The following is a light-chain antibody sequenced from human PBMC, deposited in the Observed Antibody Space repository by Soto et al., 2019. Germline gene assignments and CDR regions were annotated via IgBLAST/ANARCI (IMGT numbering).Light chain of an antibody. CDR1: QSISSW. Sequence: DIQMTQSPSALSASVGDRVTITCRASQSISSWLAWYQEKPGKAPRLLIHDASYLERGVPWRFSGSGAGTEFSLIIIVQQADVLGTYYCQQYNTFWIFCPGTSVDI. V-gene: IGKV1-5*01. CDR3: QQYNTFWI. CDR2: DAS. J-gene: IGKJ3*01.